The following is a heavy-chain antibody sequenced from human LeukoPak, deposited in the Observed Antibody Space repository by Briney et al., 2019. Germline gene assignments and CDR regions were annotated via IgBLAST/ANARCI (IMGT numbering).Heavy chain of an antibody. J-gene: IGHJ4*02. CDR2: IIPILGIA. CDR3: ACSSTSGAFDY. V-gene: IGHV1-69*04. Sequence: SVKVSCKASGGTFSSYAISWVRQASGQGLEWMGRIIPILGIANYAQKFQGRVTITADKSTSTAYMELSSLRSEDTAVYYCACSSTSGAFDYWGQGTLVTVSS. CDR1: GGTFSSYA. D-gene: IGHD2-2*01.